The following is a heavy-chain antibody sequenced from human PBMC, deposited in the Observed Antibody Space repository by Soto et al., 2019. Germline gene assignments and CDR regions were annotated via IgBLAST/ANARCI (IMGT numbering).Heavy chain of an antibody. V-gene: IGHV3-23*01. J-gene: IGHJ4*02. CDR3: ARDRIAGGTTPYFAY. CDR2: ISGSGGST. D-gene: IGHD1-1*01. Sequence: GGSLRLSCAASGFTFSSYAMSWVRQAPGKGLEWVSAISGSGGSTYYADSVKGRFTISRDNSKNTLYLQMNSLRAEDTAVYYCARDRIAGGTTPYFAYWGQGTLVPVSS. CDR1: GFTFSSYA.